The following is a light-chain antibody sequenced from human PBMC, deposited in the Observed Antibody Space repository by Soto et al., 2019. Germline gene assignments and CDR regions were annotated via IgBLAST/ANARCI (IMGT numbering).Light chain of an antibody. Sequence: DIQMTQSPSTLSASVGDRVTITCRASQSISNPLAWYQQKPGKAPKLLIYDASTLEGGVPSRFSGSGSGTEFTLTISSLQPDDFATYYCQQYNSYSPLTFGGGTKVQIK. J-gene: IGKJ4*01. CDR2: DAS. CDR3: QQYNSYSPLT. CDR1: QSISNP. V-gene: IGKV1-5*01.